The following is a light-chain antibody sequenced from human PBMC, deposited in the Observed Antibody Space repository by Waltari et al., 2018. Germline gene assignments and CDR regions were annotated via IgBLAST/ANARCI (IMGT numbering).Light chain of an antibody. V-gene: IGKV2-24*01. Sequence: DIVMTQTPLSSPVTLGQAASISCRSSQGLLHSNGNTHLSWLHQRPGQPPRLLIYKISNRVSGVPDRFSGSGTGTDFTLRISRVEAEDVGVYYCMQATQFPRTFGQGTKVEIK. J-gene: IGKJ1*01. CDR2: KIS. CDR1: QGLLHSNGNTH. CDR3: MQATQFPRT.